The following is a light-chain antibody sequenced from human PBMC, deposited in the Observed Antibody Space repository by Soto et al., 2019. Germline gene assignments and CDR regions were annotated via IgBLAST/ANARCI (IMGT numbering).Light chain of an antibody. CDR3: AAWDDSLSGHVV. CDR1: SSNIGSNY. J-gene: IGLJ2*01. CDR2: KNN. Sequence: QSVLTQPPSASETPGQRVTISCSGSSSNIGSNYVYWYQQLPGTAPKLLIYKNNQRPSGVPDRFSGSKSGTSASLAISGLRSEDEAEYYCAAWDDSLSGHVVFGGGTKVTVL. V-gene: IGLV1-47*01.